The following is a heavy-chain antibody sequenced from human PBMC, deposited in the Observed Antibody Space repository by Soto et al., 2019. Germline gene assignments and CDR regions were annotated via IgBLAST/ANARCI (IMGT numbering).Heavy chain of an antibody. CDR1: GLTFSNYE. Sequence: SLRLSCAASGLTFSNYEMNWVRQAPGKGLEWVSYISTTGRTIYNADSVKGRFTISRDNAKNSLYLQMNGLRAEDTGVYYCAIGGDYPSYYGMDVWGQGTTVTVSS. J-gene: IGHJ6*02. CDR3: AIGGDYPSYYGMDV. CDR2: ISTTGRTI. V-gene: IGHV3-48*03. D-gene: IGHD4-17*01.